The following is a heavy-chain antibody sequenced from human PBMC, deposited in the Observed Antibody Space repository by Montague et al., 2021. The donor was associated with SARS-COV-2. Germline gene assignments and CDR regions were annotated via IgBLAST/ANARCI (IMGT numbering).Heavy chain of an antibody. V-gene: IGHV3-48*04. J-gene: IGHJ3*01. Sequence: SLRLSCAASGFTFSSYSVNWVRQAPGKGLEWISYISSSTNIIYYADSVKGRFTISRDSARNSLYLQMNSLRVDDTVVYYCAKDLVLRAARPDALDVWGQGTVVTVSS. CDR3: AKDLVLRAARPDALDV. D-gene: IGHD6-6*01. CDR2: ISSSTNII. CDR1: GFTFSSYS.